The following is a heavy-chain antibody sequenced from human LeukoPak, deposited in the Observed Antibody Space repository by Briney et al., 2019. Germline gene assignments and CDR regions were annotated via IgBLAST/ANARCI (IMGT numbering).Heavy chain of an antibody. CDR2: INPNSGGT. Sequence: ASVKVSCKASGYTFTGYYMHWVRQAPGQGLEWMGWINPNSGGTNYAQKFQGRVTMTTDTSTSTAYMELRSLRSDDTAVYYCARDSGSSLLSYYYYMDVWGKGTTVTISS. CDR3: ARDSGSSLLSYYYYMDV. CDR1: GYTFTGYY. V-gene: IGHV1-2*02. J-gene: IGHJ6*03. D-gene: IGHD1-26*01.